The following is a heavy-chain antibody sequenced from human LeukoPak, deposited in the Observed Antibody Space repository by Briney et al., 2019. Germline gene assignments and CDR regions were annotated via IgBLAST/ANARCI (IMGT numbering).Heavy chain of an antibody. J-gene: IGHJ4*02. D-gene: IGHD3-22*01. CDR3: AKGYSSGYYYSQTFDY. CDR1: GFTFSSYS. Sequence: GGSLRLSCAASGFTFSSYSMNWVRQAPGKGLEWVSAISGSGGSTYYADSVKGRFTISRDNSKNTLYLQMNSLRAEDTAVYYCAKGYSSGYYYSQTFDYWGQGTLVTVSS. V-gene: IGHV3-23*01. CDR2: ISGSGGST.